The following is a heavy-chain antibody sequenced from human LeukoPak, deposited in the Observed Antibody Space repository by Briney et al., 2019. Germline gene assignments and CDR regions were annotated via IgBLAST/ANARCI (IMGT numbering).Heavy chain of an antibody. D-gene: IGHD3-10*01. CDR1: GFTFSNAW. CDR3: TTDMSPYYYGSGSPRGVDY. CDR2: IKSKTDGGTT. J-gene: IGHJ4*02. V-gene: IGHV3-15*01. Sequence: GGSLRLSCAASGFTFSNAWMSWVRQAPGMGLEWVGCIKSKTDGGTTDYAAPVKGRFTISRDDSKNTLYLQMNSLKTEDTAVYYCTTDMSPYYYGSGSPRGVDYWGQGTLVTVSS.